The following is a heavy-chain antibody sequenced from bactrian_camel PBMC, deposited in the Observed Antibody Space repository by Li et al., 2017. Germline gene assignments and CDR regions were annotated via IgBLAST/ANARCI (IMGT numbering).Heavy chain of an antibody. CDR3: AADLSCPRSGEDFAAEYSDYVDELHE. CDR1: GHTDSSAC. CDR2: IDAGGGNT. Sequence: HVQLVESGGGLVQAGGSLRLSCGSSSGHTDSSACTAWFRQAPGKEREGVAAIDAGGGNTYYAASVKGRFTISQDNPKNTVYLQMNSLKPEDTAMYYCAADLSCPRSGEDFAAEYSDYVDELHEWGLGTQVTVS. D-gene: IGHD4*01. J-gene: IGHJ4*01. V-gene: IGHV3-3*01.